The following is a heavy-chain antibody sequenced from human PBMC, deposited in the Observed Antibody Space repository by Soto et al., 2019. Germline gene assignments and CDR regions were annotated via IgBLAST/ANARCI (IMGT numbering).Heavy chain of an antibody. V-gene: IGHV3-23*01. CDR2: ISGSGGST. CDR1: GFTFSSYA. Sequence: EVQLLESGGGLVQPGGSLRLSCAASGFTFSSYAMSWVRQAHGKGLEWVSAISGSGGSTYYADSVKGRFTISRDNSKNTLKLQMSILRAEDTSVYYCALREMGCSGGSCYSLHYYYYYMDVWGKGTTVTVSS. CDR3: ALREMGCSGGSCYSLHYYYYYMDV. J-gene: IGHJ6*03. D-gene: IGHD2-15*01.